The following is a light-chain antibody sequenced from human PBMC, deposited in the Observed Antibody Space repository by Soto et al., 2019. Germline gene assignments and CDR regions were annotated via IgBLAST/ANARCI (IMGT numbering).Light chain of an antibody. CDR3: QQSYSTPRT. CDR1: QRIVSH. V-gene: IGKV1-39*01. Sequence: DIQMTQSPSSLSASVGDRVTITCRASQRIVSHLNWYQQKPGKAPKLLIYAASSLESGVPSRFSGSGSGTDFTLTISSLQPEDFATYDCQQSYSTPRTFGQGTKLEIK. CDR2: AAS. J-gene: IGKJ2*01.